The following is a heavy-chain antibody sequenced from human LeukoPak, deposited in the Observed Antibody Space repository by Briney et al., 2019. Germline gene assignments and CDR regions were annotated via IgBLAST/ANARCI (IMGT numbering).Heavy chain of an antibody. CDR3: ARIMIIRGLIITLDC. J-gene: IGHJ4*02. CDR2: IDPGDSDT. CDR1: GYSFINYW. Sequence: GESLKISCKCSGYSFINYWIGWVRQMPGKGLEWMGIIDPGDSDTRYSPSFHGQVTISADKSISTAYLQWSSLEASDSAMYYSARIMIIRGLIITLDCWGQGTLVTVSS. V-gene: IGHV5-51*01. D-gene: IGHD3-10*01.